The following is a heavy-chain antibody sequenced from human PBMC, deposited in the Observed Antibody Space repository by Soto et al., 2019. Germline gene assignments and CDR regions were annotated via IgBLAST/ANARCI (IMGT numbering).Heavy chain of an antibody. Sequence: QVQLVQSGAEVKKPGASVKVACKASGYTCSDYGITWVRQAPGQGLEWVGWISAYNRDTKYAQKVQGRVTMTTDTSTRTAYVELRSLRSDDTAVYFCARAHTYYDHGGTTDYWGQGTLVTVSS. D-gene: IGHD3-22*01. CDR3: ARAHTYYDHGGTTDY. CDR1: GYTCSDYG. J-gene: IGHJ4*02. CDR2: ISAYNRDT. V-gene: IGHV1-18*01.